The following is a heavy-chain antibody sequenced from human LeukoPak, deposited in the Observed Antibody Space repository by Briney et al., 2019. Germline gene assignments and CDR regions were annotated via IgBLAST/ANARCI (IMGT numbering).Heavy chain of an antibody. D-gene: IGHD2-21*01. CDR2: ISYDGSNK. Sequence: GGSLRLSCAASGFTFSSYGMHWVRQAPSKGLEWVAVISYDGSNKYYADSVKGRFTISRDNSKNTLYLQMNSLRAEDTAVYYCARDQGDGSLGYWGQGTLVTVSS. J-gene: IGHJ4*02. CDR3: ARDQGDGSLGY. V-gene: IGHV3-30*06. CDR1: GFTFSSYG.